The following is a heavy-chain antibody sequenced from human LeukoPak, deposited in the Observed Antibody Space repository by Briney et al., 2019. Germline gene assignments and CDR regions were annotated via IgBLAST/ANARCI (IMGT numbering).Heavy chain of an antibody. D-gene: IGHD3-10*01. V-gene: IGHV3-74*03. Sequence: GESLKISCTASGFTFSTYWINWVRQSPGKGLVWVALINGDGSTTTHADSVKGRFTISRDNAKNTAYLQMNSLRDEDTAVYYCARDYAGSPDYWGQGTLVTVSA. CDR3: ARDYAGSPDY. CDR2: INGDGSTT. CDR1: GFTFSTYW. J-gene: IGHJ4*02.